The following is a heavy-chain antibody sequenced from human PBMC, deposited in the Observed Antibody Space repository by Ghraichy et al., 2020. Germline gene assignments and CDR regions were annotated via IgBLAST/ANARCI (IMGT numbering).Heavy chain of an antibody. CDR3: ARDSYSSSRYYGMDV. Sequence: SETLSLTCAVYGGSFSGYYWSWIRQPPGKGLEWIGEINHSGSTNYNPSLKSRVTISVDTSKNQFSLKLSSVTAADTAVYYCARDSYSSSRYYGMDVWGQGTTVTVSS. CDR1: GGSFSGYY. CDR2: INHSGST. D-gene: IGHD6-6*01. J-gene: IGHJ6*02. V-gene: IGHV4-34*01.